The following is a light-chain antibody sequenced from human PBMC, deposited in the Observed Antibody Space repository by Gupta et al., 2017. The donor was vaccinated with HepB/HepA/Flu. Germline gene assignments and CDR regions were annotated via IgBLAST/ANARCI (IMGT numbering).Light chain of an antibody. CDR3: QQRSNWPRT. Sequence: EIVLTHSPATLSLSPGERATLSCRASQSISSYLAWYQQKPGQAPRLLIYDASNRATGIPARFSGSGSGTDFTLTISSLEPEDCAVYYCQQRSNWPRTFGQGTKLEIK. V-gene: IGKV3-11*01. CDR1: QSISSY. J-gene: IGKJ2*01. CDR2: DAS.